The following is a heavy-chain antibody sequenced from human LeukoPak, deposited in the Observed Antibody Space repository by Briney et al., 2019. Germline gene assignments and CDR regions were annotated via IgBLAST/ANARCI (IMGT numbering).Heavy chain of an antibody. CDR3: AKGLDDYGDSPFDY. J-gene: IGHJ4*02. CDR2: IDPSDSYT. Sequence: GESLKISCKGSGYSFTSYCISWVRQMPGKGLEWMGRIDPSDSYTNYSPSFQGHVTISADKSISTAYLQWSSLKASDTAMYYCAKGLDDYGDSPFDYWGQGTLVTVSS. D-gene: IGHD4-17*01. V-gene: IGHV5-10-1*01. CDR1: GYSFTSYC.